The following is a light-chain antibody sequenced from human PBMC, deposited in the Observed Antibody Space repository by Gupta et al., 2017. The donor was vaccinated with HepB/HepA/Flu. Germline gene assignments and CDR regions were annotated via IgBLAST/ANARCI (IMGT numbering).Light chain of an antibody. CDR2: GNN. CDR1: SSNIGAGYD. CDR3: QSYDSSLSSRV. V-gene: IGLV1-40*01. Sequence: QSVLTQPPSVSGAPGQRLTISCTGNSSNIGAGYDVHWYQQLPGTAPRLLIYGNNNRPSGVPDRFSRSKSGTSASLAISGLHDEDEADYYCQSYDSSLSSRVFGGGTKLTVL. J-gene: IGLJ3*02.